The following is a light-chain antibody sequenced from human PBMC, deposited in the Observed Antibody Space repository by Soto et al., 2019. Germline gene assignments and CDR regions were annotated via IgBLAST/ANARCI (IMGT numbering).Light chain of an antibody. CDR1: QTVLSN. Sequence: EIVMTQSPATLSVSPGERANLSCRASQTVLSNLAWYQQKPGQAPRLLIYGASTRATGIQARFSGSGSGTEFTLTISSLQSEDFAVYYCQQYNNWPITFGQGTRLGIK. J-gene: IGKJ5*01. CDR3: QQYNNWPIT. V-gene: IGKV3-15*01. CDR2: GAS.